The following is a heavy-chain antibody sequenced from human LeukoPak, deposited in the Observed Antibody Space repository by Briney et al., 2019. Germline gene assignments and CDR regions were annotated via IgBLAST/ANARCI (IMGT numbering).Heavy chain of an antibody. CDR1: GFTFSSYW. CDR2: ISSSGSTI. V-gene: IGHV3-48*04. D-gene: IGHD6-6*01. J-gene: IGHJ5*02. CDR3: ARDAQLALSRWFDP. Sequence: GGSLRLSCAASGFTFSSYWMSWVRQAPGKGLEWVSYISSSGSTIYYADSVKGRFTISRDNAKNSLYLQMNSLRAEDTAVYYCARDAQLALSRWFDPWGQGTLVTVSS.